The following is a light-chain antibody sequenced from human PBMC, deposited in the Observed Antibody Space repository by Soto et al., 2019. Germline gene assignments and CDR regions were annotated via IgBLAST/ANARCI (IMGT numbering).Light chain of an antibody. V-gene: IGKV1-5*03. CDR1: QTISGW. Sequence: DIQMTQSPSTLSASVGDRVTITCRASQTISGWLAWYQQKPGKAPKLLIYKASSLQSAVPSRFSGSGSGTEFTLTISSLQPDDFATYYCQHYNSYSEAFGQGTKVELK. CDR2: KAS. CDR3: QHYNSYSEA. J-gene: IGKJ1*01.